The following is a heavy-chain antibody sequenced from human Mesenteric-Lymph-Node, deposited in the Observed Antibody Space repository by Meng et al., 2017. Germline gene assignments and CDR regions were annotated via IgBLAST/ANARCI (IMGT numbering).Heavy chain of an antibody. CDR2: IIPIFGTA. V-gene: IGHV1-69*19. CDR3: ARRGNPYLDL. Sequence: HVQLVQSGAEVKEPGSSVKVSCKASGGTFSSYAISWVRQAPGQGLEWMGGIIPIFGTANYAQKFQGRVTMTTDASTSTGYMELRSLRSDDTAVYYCARRGNPYLDLWGQGTLVTVSS. J-gene: IGHJ4*02. CDR1: GGTFSSYA.